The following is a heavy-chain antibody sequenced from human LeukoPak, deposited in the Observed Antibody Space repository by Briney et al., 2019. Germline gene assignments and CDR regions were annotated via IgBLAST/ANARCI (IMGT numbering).Heavy chain of an antibody. V-gene: IGHV3-23*01. D-gene: IGHD2-2*01. CDR3: AKDPSIVPAASDYFDL. Sequence: PGGSLRLSCAASGFTFRSYAMSWVRQAPGKGLEWVSAISGYGDSTYSAESVKGRFTISRDNSKNTLFLQMNSLRVEDTAAYYCAKDPSIVPAASDYFDLWGRGTLVTVSS. J-gene: IGHJ2*01. CDR1: GFTFRSYA. CDR2: ISGYGDST.